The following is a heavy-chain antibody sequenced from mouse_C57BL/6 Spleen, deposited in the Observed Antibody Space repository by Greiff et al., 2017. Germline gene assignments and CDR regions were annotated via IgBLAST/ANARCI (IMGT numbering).Heavy chain of an antibody. CDR1: GYSITSGYY. CDR3: ARDYYGPFDV. CDR2: ISYDGSN. D-gene: IGHD1-1*01. V-gene: IGHV3-6*01. J-gene: IGHJ1*03. Sequence: DVKLVESGPGLVKPSQSLSLTCSVTGYSITSGYYWNWIRQFPGNKLEWMGYISYDGSNNYNPSLKNRISITRDTSKNQFFLKLNSVTTEDTATYYCARDYYGPFDVWGTGTTVTVSS.